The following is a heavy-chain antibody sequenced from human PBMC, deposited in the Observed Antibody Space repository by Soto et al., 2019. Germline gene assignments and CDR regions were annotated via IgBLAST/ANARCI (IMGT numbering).Heavy chain of an antibody. CDR2: IYYSGST. V-gene: IGHV4-31*03. D-gene: IGHD5-12*01. CDR1: GGSISSGGYY. Sequence: SETLSITCTVSGGSISSGGYYWSWIRQHPGKGLEWIGYIYYSGSTYYNPSLKSRVTISVDRSKNQFSLKLSSVTAADTAVYYCASGGDGYNSDYFDYWGPGTLVSV. J-gene: IGHJ4*02. CDR3: ASGGDGYNSDYFDY.